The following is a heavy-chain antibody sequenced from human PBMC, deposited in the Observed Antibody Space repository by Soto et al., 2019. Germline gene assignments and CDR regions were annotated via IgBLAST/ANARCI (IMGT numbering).Heavy chain of an antibody. CDR3: AREFRDFWSGSAWGYSYYMDV. D-gene: IGHD3-3*01. CDR1: GCTFTSYA. J-gene: IGHJ6*03. V-gene: IGHV1-3*01. Sequence: ASVKVSCKASGCTFTSYARHWVRQAPGQRLEWMGWINAGNGNTKYSQKFQGRVTITRDTSASTAYMELSSLRSEDTAVYYCAREFRDFWSGSAWGYSYYMDVWDKGTTVTVSS. CDR2: INAGNGNT.